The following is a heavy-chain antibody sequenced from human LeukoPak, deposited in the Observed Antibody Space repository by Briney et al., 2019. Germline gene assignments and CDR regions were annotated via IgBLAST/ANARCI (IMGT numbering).Heavy chain of an antibody. D-gene: IGHD2-15*01. CDR2: IYYSGGT. CDR1: GGSISSYY. CDR3: ARTQCSGGSCYFDY. Sequence: SETLSLTCTVSGGSISSYYRSWIRQPPGKGLEWIGYIYYSGGTNYNPSLKSRVTISVDTSKNQFSLKLSSVTAADTAVYYCARTQCSGGSCYFDYWGQGALVTVSS. J-gene: IGHJ4*02. V-gene: IGHV4-59*08.